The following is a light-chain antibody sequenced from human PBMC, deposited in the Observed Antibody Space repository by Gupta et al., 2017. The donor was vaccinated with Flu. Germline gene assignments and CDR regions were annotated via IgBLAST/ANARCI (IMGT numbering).Light chain of an antibody. CDR3: QHCYMIL. Sequence: DIQVTQSPPSLSASVGDRVTISCRASQSSSNYLNWYQQKPGKAPKLLISAASTLQSGVPSRFSGSGSVTDFTLTINNLQPEDIATYYCQHCYMILFGQGTKVEIK. CDR2: AAS. CDR1: QSSSNY. V-gene: IGKV1-39*01. J-gene: IGKJ1*01.